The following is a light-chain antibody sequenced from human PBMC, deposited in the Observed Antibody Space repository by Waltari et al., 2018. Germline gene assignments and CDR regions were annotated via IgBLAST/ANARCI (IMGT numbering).Light chain of an antibody. J-gene: IGLJ3*02. CDR1: SSNHAPNY. CDR2: RSY. V-gene: IGLV1-47*01. CDR3: ATWDDSLNAWV. Sequence: SVLTQSPAASGTTGQRVTISGYGSSSNHAPNYESWYQQFPGTAPRLLIYRSYQRPSGVPDRFSGSNSGTSASLAISGLRSEDESDYYCATWDDSLNAWVFGGGTRLTAL.